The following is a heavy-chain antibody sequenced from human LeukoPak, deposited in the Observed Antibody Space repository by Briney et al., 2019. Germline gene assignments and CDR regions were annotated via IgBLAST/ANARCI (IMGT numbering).Heavy chain of an antibody. CDR2: ISYDGSNK. D-gene: IGHD3-22*01. CDR1: GFTFSSYG. CDR3: AKAAYYYDSRQHFDY. Sequence: GGSLRLSCAASGFTFSSYGMHWVRQAPGKGLEWVAVISYDGSNKYYADSVKGRFTISRDNSKYTLYLQMNSLRAEDTAVYYCAKAAYYYDSRQHFDYWGQGTLVTVSS. V-gene: IGHV3-30*18. J-gene: IGHJ4*02.